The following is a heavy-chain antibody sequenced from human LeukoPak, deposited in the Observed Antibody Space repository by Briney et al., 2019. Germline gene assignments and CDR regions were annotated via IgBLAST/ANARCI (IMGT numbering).Heavy chain of an antibody. Sequence: GGSLRLSCVASGFTFSSYNINWVRLAPGKGLEWVSSISSSSSYIYYADPVKGRFTISRDNAKNSLFLQMNSLRAEDTAVYYCARDAIAAAGFYYFDYWGQGTLVTVSS. CDR3: ARDAIAAAGFYYFDY. CDR2: ISSSSSYI. CDR1: GFTFSSYN. J-gene: IGHJ4*02. V-gene: IGHV3-21*01. D-gene: IGHD6-13*01.